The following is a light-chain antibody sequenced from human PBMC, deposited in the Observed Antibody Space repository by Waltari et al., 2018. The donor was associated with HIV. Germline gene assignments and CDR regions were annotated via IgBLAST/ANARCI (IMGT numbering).Light chain of an antibody. J-gene: IGLJ2*01. CDR1: KIGSKI. V-gene: IGLV3-21*04. CDR3: QVWDSSSDHPGA. CDR2: YDN. Sequence: SSVLTQPPSVSVAPGETARLTCESNKIGSKIVHWYQRRPGQAPVLVIYYDNDRPSGTPERFSGSNSGNTATLTISRVEAGDAADYYCQVWDSSSDHPGAFGGGTKLTVL.